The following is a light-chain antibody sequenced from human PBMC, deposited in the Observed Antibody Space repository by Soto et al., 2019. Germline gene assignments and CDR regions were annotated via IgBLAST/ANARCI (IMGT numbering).Light chain of an antibody. J-gene: IGLJ1*01. Sequence: SVVTQPRSVSGARRQSGTISCTGTSSDVGGYNYVSWDQQHPGKAPTRMIYDVSRRPSGVPDRFSGSKSGNPPSLPISGLPAEAEADCYCCSYAGSYTLVFGTGTKVTVL. CDR3: CSYAGSYTLV. V-gene: IGLV2-11*01. CDR2: DVS. CDR1: SSDVGGYNY.